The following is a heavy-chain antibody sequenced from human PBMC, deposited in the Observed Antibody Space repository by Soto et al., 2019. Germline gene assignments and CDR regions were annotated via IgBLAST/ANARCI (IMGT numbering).Heavy chain of an antibody. V-gene: IGHV4-59*08. J-gene: IGHJ4*02. CDR1: GGSISSYY. D-gene: IGHD2-2*01. CDR2: IYYSGST. Sequence: SETLSLTCTVSGGSISSYYWSWIRQPPGKGLEWIGYIYYSGSTNYNPSLKSRVTISVDTSKNQFSLKLSSVTAADTAVYYCARHGANCSSTSCYFQAIDYWGQGTLVTVSS. CDR3: ARHGANCSSTSCYFQAIDY.